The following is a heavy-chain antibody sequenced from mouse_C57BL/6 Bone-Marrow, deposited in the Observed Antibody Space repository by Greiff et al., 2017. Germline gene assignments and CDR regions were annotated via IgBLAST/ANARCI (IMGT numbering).Heavy chain of an antibody. CDR3: ARPRHYYGSSYGWFAY. J-gene: IGHJ3*01. D-gene: IGHD1-1*01. CDR1: GYTFTSYG. V-gene: IGHV1-81*01. Sequence: QVQLQQSGAELARPGASVKLSCKASGYTFTSYGISWVKQRTGQGLEWIGEIYPRSGNTYYNEKFKGKATLTADKSSSNAYMELRSLTSEDSAVYFCARPRHYYGSSYGWFAYWGQGTLVTVSA. CDR2: IYPRSGNT.